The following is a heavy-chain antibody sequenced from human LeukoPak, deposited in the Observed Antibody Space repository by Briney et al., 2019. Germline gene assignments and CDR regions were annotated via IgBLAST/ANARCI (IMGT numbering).Heavy chain of an antibody. CDR3: TKDPGYTYAYVY. D-gene: IGHD5-18*01. J-gene: IGHJ4*02. Sequence: GGSLRLSCTASGFTFGDYAMSWVRQAPGEGLEWVGFIGSKAYGGTTDYAASVKGRFSISRDDSKSIAYLQMNSLKTGDTAVYYYTKDPGYTYAYVYWGQGTLVTVSS. V-gene: IGHV3-49*04. CDR1: GFTFGDYA. CDR2: IGSKAYGGTT.